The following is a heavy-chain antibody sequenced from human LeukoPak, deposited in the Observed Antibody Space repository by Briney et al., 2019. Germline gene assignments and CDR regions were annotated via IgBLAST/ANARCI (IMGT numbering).Heavy chain of an antibody. CDR3: ANGGERDSSGYYPEGTFDP. J-gene: IGHJ5*02. CDR2: ISYDGSNK. V-gene: IGHV3-30*04. CDR1: GSTFSSYA. Sequence: GGSLRLSCAASGSTFSSYAMHWARQAPGKGLEWVAVISYDGSNKYYADSVRGRFTISRDNSMNTLYLQMNSLRAEDTAVYYCANGGERDSSGYYPEGTFDPWGQGTLVTVSS. D-gene: IGHD3-22*01.